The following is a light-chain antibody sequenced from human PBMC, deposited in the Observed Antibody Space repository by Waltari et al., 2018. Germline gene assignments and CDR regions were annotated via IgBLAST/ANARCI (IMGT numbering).Light chain of an antibody. CDR2: ESN. Sequence: NFILTQPHSVSESPGKTVTISCTRSSGSIASNFVQWYQQRPGSAPTIVIYESNQRPSAVPDRLSCSIDSSSNSASLTISGLMIEDEADYYCQSYDSSNLGLYVFGTGTKVTVL. CDR3: QSYDSSNLGLYV. J-gene: IGLJ1*01. V-gene: IGLV6-57*04. CDR1: SGSIASNF.